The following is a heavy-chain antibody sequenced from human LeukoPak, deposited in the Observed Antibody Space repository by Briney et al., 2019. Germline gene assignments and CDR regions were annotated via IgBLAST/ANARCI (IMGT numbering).Heavy chain of an antibody. CDR2: LSSSGNA. D-gene: IGHD5-18*01. Sequence: GGSLRLSCAASGFSFSDHEMNWVRQAPGKGLEWVSYLSSSGNAYYADSVKGRFTISRDNAKNSLYLQMNSLRAEDTAVYYCARDLVQLWSKDFWGQGTLVTVSS. CDR3: ARDLVQLWSKDF. V-gene: IGHV3-48*03. CDR1: GFSFSDHE. J-gene: IGHJ4*02.